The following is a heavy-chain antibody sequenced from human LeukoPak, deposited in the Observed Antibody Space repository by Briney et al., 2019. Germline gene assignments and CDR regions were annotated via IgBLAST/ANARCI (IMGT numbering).Heavy chain of an antibody. CDR3: ARKENVYYYFDY. Sequence: SQTLSLTCTVSGGSISSGDYYWNWIRQPPGKGLEWIGYIYYSGSTYYNPSLKGRLTISVDTSKSQLSLKLNSVTAADTAVYYCARKENVYYYFDYWGQGTLVTVSS. J-gene: IGHJ4*02. D-gene: IGHD3-10*01. CDR1: GGSISSGDYY. V-gene: IGHV4-30-4*01. CDR2: IYYSGST.